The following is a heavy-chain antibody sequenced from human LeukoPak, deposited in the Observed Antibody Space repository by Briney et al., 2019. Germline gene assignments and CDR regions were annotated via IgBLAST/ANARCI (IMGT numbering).Heavy chain of an antibody. D-gene: IGHD4-17*01. Sequence: GRSLRLSCAASGFTVSSNYMSWVRQAPGKGLEWVSVIYSGGSTYYADSVKGRFTISRDNSKNTLYLQMNSLRAEDTAVYYCATRGQYGDYILFDYWGQGTLVTVSS. V-gene: IGHV3-53*01. CDR3: ATRGQYGDYILFDY. CDR1: GFTVSSNY. J-gene: IGHJ4*02. CDR2: IYSGGST.